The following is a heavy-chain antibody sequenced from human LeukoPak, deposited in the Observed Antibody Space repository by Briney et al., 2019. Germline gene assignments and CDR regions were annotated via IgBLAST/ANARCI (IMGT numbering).Heavy chain of an antibody. CDR1: GFTFSSYA. Sequence: GGSLRLSCAASGFTFSSYAMSWVRQAPGKGLEWVSAISGSGGSTYYADSVKGRFTISRDNSKNTLYLQMNSLRAEDTAVYYCARVDRRYCSGGSCYLTPFDYWGQGTLVTVSS. CDR3: ARVDRRYCSGGSCYLTPFDY. V-gene: IGHV3-23*01. J-gene: IGHJ4*02. CDR2: ISGSGGST. D-gene: IGHD2-15*01.